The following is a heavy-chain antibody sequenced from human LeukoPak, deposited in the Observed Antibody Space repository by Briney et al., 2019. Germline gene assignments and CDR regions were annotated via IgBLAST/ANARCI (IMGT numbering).Heavy chain of an antibody. CDR1: GGSFTGHY. Sequence: PSETLPLTCNVSGGSFTGHYWSWVRQSPEKGLEWIGQIYHTGSTHYNPSLRSRFAISVDTSKNKFFLNVKSVTAADTAVYYCAREGRWGMKYYFDFWRQGTLVIVSS. CDR3: AREGRWGMKYYFDF. V-gene: IGHV4-59*11. J-gene: IGHJ4*02. CDR2: IYHTGST. D-gene: IGHD4-23*01.